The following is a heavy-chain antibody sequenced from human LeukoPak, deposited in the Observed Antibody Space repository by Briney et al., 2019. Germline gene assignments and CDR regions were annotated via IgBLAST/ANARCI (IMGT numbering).Heavy chain of an antibody. V-gene: IGHV1-69*04. CDR1: GGTFSSYA. J-gene: IGHJ4*02. CDR3: ASRLAVAGTIPDY. Sequence: SVKVSCKASGGTFSSYAISWVRQAPGQGLEWMRRIIPILGIANYAQKFQGRVTITADKSTSTAYMELSSLRSEDTAVYYCASRLAVAGTIPDYWGQGTLVTVSS. CDR2: IIPILGIA. D-gene: IGHD6-19*01.